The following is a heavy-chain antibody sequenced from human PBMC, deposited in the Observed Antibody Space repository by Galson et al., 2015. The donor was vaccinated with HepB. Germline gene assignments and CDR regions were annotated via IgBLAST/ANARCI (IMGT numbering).Heavy chain of an antibody. CDR3: ARAGHHRDNIATGGVDYYYYGTDV. CDR2: ISYDGSNK. Sequence: SLRLSCAASGFTFSSYAMHWVRQAPGKGLEWVAVISYDGSNKYYADSVKGRFTISRDNSKNTLYLQMNSLRAEDTAVYYCARAGHHRDNIATGGVDYYYYGTDVWGQGTTVTVSS. V-gene: IGHV3-30-3*01. D-gene: IGHD1-14*01. J-gene: IGHJ6*02. CDR1: GFTFSSYA.